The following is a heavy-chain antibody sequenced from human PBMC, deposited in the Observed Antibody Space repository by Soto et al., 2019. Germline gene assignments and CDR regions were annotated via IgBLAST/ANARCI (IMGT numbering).Heavy chain of an antibody. CDR3: ARVADSSGYYYGGLDY. Sequence: GASVKVSCKSSGGTFSSYAISCVRQAPGQGLEWMGGIIPIFDTANYAQKFQGRVTITADESTSTAYMELSSLRSEDTAVYYCARVADSSGYYYGGLDYWGQGTLVTVSS. J-gene: IGHJ4*02. D-gene: IGHD3-22*01. V-gene: IGHV1-69*13. CDR1: GGTFSSYA. CDR2: IIPIFDTA.